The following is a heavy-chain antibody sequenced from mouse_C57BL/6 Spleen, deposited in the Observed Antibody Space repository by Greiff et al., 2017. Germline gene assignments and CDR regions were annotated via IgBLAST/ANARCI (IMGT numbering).Heavy chain of an antibody. CDR2: IDPSDRYT. CDR3: ARANCAYAMDY. D-gene: IGHD4-1*01. V-gene: IGHV1-69*01. J-gene: IGHJ4*01. Sequence: QVQLQQPGAELVMPGASVKLSCKASGYTFTSYWMHWVKQRPGQGLEWIGEIDPSDRYTNYNQKFKGKSTVTVDKFTSTAYMQLSSLTSEVSAVYYCARANCAYAMDYWGQGTSVTVSS. CDR1: GYTFTSYW.